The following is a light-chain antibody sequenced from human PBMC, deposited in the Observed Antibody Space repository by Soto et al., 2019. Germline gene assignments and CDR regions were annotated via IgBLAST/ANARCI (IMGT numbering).Light chain of an antibody. Sequence: QSVLTQPSSLSASPGASASLTCTLRSGINVGAYTIYWYQQKTGSPPQYLLRYKSDSDKQQGSGVPSRFSGSKDASANAGILVISGLQSDDEADYYCLMWHSSAWVFGGGTKLTVL. V-gene: IGLV5-45*03. CDR1: SGINVGAYT. CDR3: LMWHSSAWV. CDR2: YKSDSDK. J-gene: IGLJ3*02.